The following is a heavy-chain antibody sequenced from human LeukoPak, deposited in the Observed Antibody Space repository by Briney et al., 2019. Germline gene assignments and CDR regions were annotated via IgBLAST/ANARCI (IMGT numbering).Heavy chain of an antibody. CDR2: INSKGGTT. D-gene: IGHD3-10*01. V-gene: IGHV3-64*01. J-gene: IGHJ6*03. CDR1: GFLFSSYA. Sequence: GGSLRLSCAASGFLFSSYAMHWVRQAPGKGLEYVSSINSKGGTTYYASSVKGRFTISRDNSKNTLYLQLNSLRAEDTAVYYCARVYYGSGSLHYYYYYMDVWGKGTTVTISS. CDR3: ARVYYGSGSLHYYYYYMDV.